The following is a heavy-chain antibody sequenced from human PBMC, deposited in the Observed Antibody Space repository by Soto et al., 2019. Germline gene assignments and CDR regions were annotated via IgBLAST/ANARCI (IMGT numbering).Heavy chain of an antibody. J-gene: IGHJ5*02. Sequence: SETLSLTCAVYGGSFSGYYWSWIRQPPGKGLEWIGEINHSGSTNYNPSLKSRVTISVDTSKNQFPLKLSSVTAADTAVYYCARGLLNRSVWFDPWGQGTLVTVSS. CDR1: GGSFSGYY. CDR2: INHSGST. V-gene: IGHV4-34*01. D-gene: IGHD1-26*01. CDR3: ARGLLNRSVWFDP.